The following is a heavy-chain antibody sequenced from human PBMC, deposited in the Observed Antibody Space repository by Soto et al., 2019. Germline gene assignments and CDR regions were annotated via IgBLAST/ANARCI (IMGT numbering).Heavy chain of an antibody. CDR1: GSSFRNYY. CDR2: VHTTSATP. Sequence: PSETLSLTCSASGSSFRNYYWDWIRQSPGKGLEWIGRVHTTSATPNYSPSFKGCVAITAYLCRTKVPLILSSVTAAATAMYYCTRSSEKSGYSGYSIDFWGQGTLVTVSS. V-gene: IGHV4-4*07. CDR3: TRSSEKSGYSGYSIDF. J-gene: IGHJ4*02. D-gene: IGHD3-22*01.